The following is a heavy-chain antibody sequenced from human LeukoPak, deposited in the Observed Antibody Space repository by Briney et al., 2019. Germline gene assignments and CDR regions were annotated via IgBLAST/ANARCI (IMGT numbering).Heavy chain of an antibody. CDR1: GESFSGYY. D-gene: IGHD2-2*02. CDR3: ARRFCNTTTCYTVDY. V-gene: IGHV4-34*01. CDR2: INHSGST. J-gene: IGHJ4*02. Sequence: SETLSLTCAVYGESFSGYYWNWIRQPPGKGLEWIGEINHSGSTNYNPSLTSRVTISVDTSKNQFSLKLNSLTAAGTAVYYCARRFCNTTTCYTVDYWGQGTLVTVSS.